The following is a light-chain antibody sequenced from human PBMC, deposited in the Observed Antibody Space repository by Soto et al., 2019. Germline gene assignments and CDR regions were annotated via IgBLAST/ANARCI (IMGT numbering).Light chain of an antibody. CDR3: SSYTSSRKVV. CDR1: SSDVGGYNY. J-gene: IGLJ2*01. CDR2: EVT. Sequence: QSALTQPASVSGSPGQSITISCTGTSSDVGGYNYVSWYQQHPGKAPKLMISEVTNRPSGVSNRFSGSKSGNTASLTISGLQAEDEADYYCSSYTSSRKVVFGGGTKLTVL. V-gene: IGLV2-14*01.